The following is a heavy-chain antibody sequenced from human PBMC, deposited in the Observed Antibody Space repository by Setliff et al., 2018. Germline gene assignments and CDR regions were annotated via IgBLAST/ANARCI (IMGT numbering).Heavy chain of an antibody. D-gene: IGHD1-7*01. CDR1: GFTFSTYA. Sequence: GGSLRLSCAASGFTFSTYAMSWVRQAPGKGLEWVSTIYSGDRNTFYTDSVKGRFTIFRDGSRNTLFLHMTSLRAEDTAVYYCAKPQVELRWGFESWGQGTPVTVSS. J-gene: IGHJ4*02. CDR2: IYSGDRNT. V-gene: IGHV3-23*03. CDR3: AKPQVELRWGFES.